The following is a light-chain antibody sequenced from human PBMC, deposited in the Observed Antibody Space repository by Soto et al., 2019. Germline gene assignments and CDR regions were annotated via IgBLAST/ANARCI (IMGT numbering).Light chain of an antibody. Sequence: EIVLTQSPGTLSLSPGERATLSCRASQSVSSSYLAWYQQKPGQAPRLLIYGASSRATGIPDRFSGSGSGTHFTLTISRLEPEDLAVYYCHQYGSSPYTFGQGTKLEIK. CDR1: QSVSSSY. CDR3: HQYGSSPYT. V-gene: IGKV3-20*01. CDR2: GAS. J-gene: IGKJ2*01.